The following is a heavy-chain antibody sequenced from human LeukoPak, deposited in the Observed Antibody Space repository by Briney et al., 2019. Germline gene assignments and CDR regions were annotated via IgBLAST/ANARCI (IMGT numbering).Heavy chain of an antibody. CDR1: GFTFSSYG. V-gene: IGHV3-23*01. CDR2: ISGSGDST. Sequence: GGSLRLSCAASGFTFSSYGMSWVRQAPGKGLEWVSGISGSGDSTYYADSVKGRFTISRDNSKNTLYLQMNSLRVEDTAVYYCAKDRGIISDYWGQGTLVTVSS. J-gene: IGHJ4*02. D-gene: IGHD3-10*01. CDR3: AKDRGIISDY.